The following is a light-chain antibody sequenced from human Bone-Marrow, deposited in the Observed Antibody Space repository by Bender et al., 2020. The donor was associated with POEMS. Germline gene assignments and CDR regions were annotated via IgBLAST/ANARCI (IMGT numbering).Light chain of an antibody. CDR3: SSYVSSTTPNWV. CDR1: SSDIGGYDY. Sequence: QSALTQPASVSGSPGQSITISCTGTSSDIGGYDYVSWYQLHPGNAPKLIIYDVRMRPSGVSDRFSASKSGNTASLTISGLQAEDEADYFCSSYVSSTTPNWVFGGGTKLTVL. CDR2: DVR. V-gene: IGLV2-14*03. J-gene: IGLJ3*02.